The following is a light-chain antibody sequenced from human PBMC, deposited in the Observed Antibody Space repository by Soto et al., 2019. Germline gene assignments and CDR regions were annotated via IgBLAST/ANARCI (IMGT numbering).Light chain of an antibody. CDR1: QSVLYSSNNKNY. CDR3: QQYYSTPLT. Sequence: DIVMTQSPDSLAVSLGERATNNCKSSQSVLYSSNNKNYLAWYQQTPGQPPKLLIYWASTRESGVPDRFSGSGSGTDFTLIISSLQAEDVAVYYCQQYYSTPLTFGGGTKVYIK. CDR2: WAS. V-gene: IGKV4-1*01. J-gene: IGKJ4*01.